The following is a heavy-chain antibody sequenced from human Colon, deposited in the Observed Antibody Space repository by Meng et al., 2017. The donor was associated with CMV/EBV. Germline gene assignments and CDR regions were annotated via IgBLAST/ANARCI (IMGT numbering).Heavy chain of an antibody. CDR1: GYTFTGYY. D-gene: IGHD2-2*01. V-gene: IGHV1-2*02. CDR2: INPNSGGT. CDR3: ARGYCTTTSCYAVFDY. J-gene: IGHJ4*02. Sequence: ASVKVSCKASGYTFTGYYMYWVRQAPGQGLEWMGWINPNSGGTKYEQKFQGRVTMTRGTSISAAYMELSRLSSDDTAVYYCARGYCTTTSCYAVFDYWGQGTLVTVSS.